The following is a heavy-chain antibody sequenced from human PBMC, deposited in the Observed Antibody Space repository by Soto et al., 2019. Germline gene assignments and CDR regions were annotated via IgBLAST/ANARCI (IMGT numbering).Heavy chain of an antibody. CDR1: GGSFTANY. CDR3: ATGGFFSV. V-gene: IGHV4-34*01. Sequence: QVQLKQWGAGFLKPSETLSLTCGIYGGSFTANYWSWIRQSPGKGLEWLGEINHAGSTDYNPSLKSRITISADTSKNQFSLSLTSMTAADTAVYYCATGGFFSVWGPGTPVTVSS. D-gene: IGHD3-3*01. J-gene: IGHJ4*02. CDR2: INHAGST.